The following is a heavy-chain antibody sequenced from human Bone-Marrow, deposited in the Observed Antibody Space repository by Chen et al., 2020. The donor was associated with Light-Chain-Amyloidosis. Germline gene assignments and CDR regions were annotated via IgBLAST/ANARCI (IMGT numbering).Heavy chain of an antibody. V-gene: IGHV3-74*01. J-gene: IGHJ4*02. Sequence: EVQLVESGGGLVQPGGSLRLSCAASGFTFSSYWMHWVRQAPGKGLVWVSRINGDGRSTSYADSVKGRFTISRDNAKNTLYLQMNSLRAEDTAVYYCARAGSSWTYYFDYWGQGTLVTVSS. CDR3: ARAGSSWTYYFDY. CDR2: INGDGRST. CDR1: GFTFSSYW. D-gene: IGHD6-13*01.